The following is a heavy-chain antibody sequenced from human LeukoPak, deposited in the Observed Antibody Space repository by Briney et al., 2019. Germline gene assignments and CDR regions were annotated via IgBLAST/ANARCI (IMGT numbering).Heavy chain of an antibody. V-gene: IGHV4-59*01. CDR1: GGSISSYY. Sequence: SETLSLTCTVSGGSISSYYWSWIRQPPGKGLEWIGYIYYSGSTNYNPSLKSRVTISVDTSKNQFSLKLSSVTAADTAVYFCARHGPLDCTKLSCPFEYWGQGILVTVSS. D-gene: IGHD2-8*01. CDR2: IYYSGST. J-gene: IGHJ4*02. CDR3: ARHGPLDCTKLSCPFEY.